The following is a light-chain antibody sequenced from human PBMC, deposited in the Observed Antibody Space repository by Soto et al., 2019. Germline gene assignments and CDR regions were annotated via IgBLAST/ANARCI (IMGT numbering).Light chain of an antibody. J-gene: IGKJ2*01. CDR3: QQSYTTPVYS. V-gene: IGKV1-39*01. Sequence: DIQRTQSPCSLSASVVGRVTVTCRASQNITFYLNWYQQRVGKSPKLLIYAASNLQSGVPSRFSGSGSGTDFTLTISNLQPEDFATYFCQQSYTTPVYSFGQGTKVDIK. CDR1: QNITFY. CDR2: AAS.